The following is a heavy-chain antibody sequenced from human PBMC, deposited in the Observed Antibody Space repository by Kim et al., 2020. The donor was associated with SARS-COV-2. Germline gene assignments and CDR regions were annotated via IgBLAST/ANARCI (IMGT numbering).Heavy chain of an antibody. CDR3: ARGSPIQGWFDP. V-gene: IGHV3-74*01. CDR1: GFTFNTYW. CDR2: INAEGGGT. J-gene: IGHJ5*02. Sequence: GGSLRLSCTASGFTFNTYWMHWVRQVAGKGLMWVSRINAEGGGTDYADSVKGRFTISRDNAKNTLYLQMNSLRSEDTAVYYCARGSPIQGWFDPWGQGTLVTVSS.